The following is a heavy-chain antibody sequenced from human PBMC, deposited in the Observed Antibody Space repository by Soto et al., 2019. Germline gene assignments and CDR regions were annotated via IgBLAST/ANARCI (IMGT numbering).Heavy chain of an antibody. CDR1: GFTFSNAW. Sequence: EVQLVESGGGLVKPGGSLRLSCAASGFTFSNAWMNWVRQAPGEGLEWVGRMKSKIDGGTTDYAAPVKGRFTISRDDSKTTLYLQMNSLKTEDTAVYYCTTDLVSGWADYWGQGTLVTVSS. CDR3: TTDLVSGWADY. CDR2: MKSKIDGGTT. J-gene: IGHJ4*02. V-gene: IGHV3-15*07. D-gene: IGHD6-19*01.